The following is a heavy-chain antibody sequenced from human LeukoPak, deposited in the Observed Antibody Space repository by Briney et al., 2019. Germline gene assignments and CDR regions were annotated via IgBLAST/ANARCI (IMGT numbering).Heavy chain of an antibody. V-gene: IGHV3-66*02. CDR3: ARDRSNALYYYGMDV. CDR1: GFTVSSNY. Sequence: GGSLRLSCAASGFTVSSNYMSWVRQAPGKGLEWVSVIYSGGSTYYADSVKGRFTISRDNSKNTLYLQMNSLRAEDTAVYYCARDRSNALYYYGMDVWGQGTTVTVSS. CDR2: IYSGGST. D-gene: IGHD3-16*01. J-gene: IGHJ6*02.